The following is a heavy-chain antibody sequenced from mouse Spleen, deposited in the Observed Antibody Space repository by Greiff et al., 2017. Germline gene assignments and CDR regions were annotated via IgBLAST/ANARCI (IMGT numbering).Heavy chain of an antibody. CDR1: GYSITSDYA. J-gene: IGHJ3*01. V-gene: IGHV3-2*02. Sequence: KLMESGPGLVKPSQSLSLTCTVTGYSITSDYAWNWIRQFPGNKLEWLGYISYSGSTSYNPSLKSRISITRDTSKNQFFLQLNSVTTEDTATYYCARRGYSPWFAYWGQGTLVTVSA. CDR3: ARRGYSPWFAY. CDR2: ISYSGST. D-gene: IGHD2-12*01.